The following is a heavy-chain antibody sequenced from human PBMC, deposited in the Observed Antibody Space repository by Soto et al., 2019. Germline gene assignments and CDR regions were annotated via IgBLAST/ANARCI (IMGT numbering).Heavy chain of an antibody. D-gene: IGHD2-8*01. V-gene: IGHV3-53*01. CDR2: IYSGGST. CDR3: ARLREADAIDY. J-gene: IGHJ4*02. Sequence: HPGGSLRLSCAASGFTVSSNYMSWVRQAPGKGLEWVSLIYSGGSTDYAGSVKGRFTVSRDNSKNTLYLQMNSLRAEDTAVYYCARLREADAIDYWGQGTLVTVSS. CDR1: GFTVSSNY.